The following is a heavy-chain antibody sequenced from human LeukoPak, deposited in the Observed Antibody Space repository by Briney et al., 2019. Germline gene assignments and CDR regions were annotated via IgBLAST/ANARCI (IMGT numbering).Heavy chain of an antibody. J-gene: IGHJ6*02. CDR3: ARVLDYYDSSGYSYGMDV. D-gene: IGHD3-22*01. V-gene: IGHV3-23*01. CDR2: ISGDGDNT. CDR1: GFTFSTYV. Sequence: GGSLRLSCAASGFTFSTYVMSWVRQAPGKGLEWVSAISGDGDNTYYADSVKGRFTISRDNSKNTLYLQMNSLRAEDTAVYYCARVLDYYDSSGYSYGMDVWGQGTTVTVSS.